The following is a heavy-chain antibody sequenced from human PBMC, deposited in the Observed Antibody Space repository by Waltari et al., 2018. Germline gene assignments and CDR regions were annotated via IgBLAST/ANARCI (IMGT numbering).Heavy chain of an antibody. J-gene: IGHJ6*02. CDR3: ARDGSQLWFGELSSYYGMDV. CDR2: IYYSGST. V-gene: IGHV4-31*03. Sequence: QVQLQESGPGLVKPSQTLSLTCTVSGGSISSGCSFLSWIPPHPGQGLEWIGYIYYSGSTYYNPSLKSRVTISVDTSKNQFSLKLSSVTAADTAVYYCARDGSQLWFGELSSYYGMDVWGQGTTVTVSS. CDR1: GGSISSGCSF. D-gene: IGHD3-10*01.